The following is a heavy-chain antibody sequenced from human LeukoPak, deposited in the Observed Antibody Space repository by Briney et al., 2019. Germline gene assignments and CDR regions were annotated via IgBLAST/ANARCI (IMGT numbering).Heavy chain of an antibody. J-gene: IGHJ3*02. V-gene: IGHV1-2*02. CDR1: GYTFTGYY. CDR3: ARVTGYYYESNGYYHHAFDI. Sequence: GASVKVSCKASGYTFTGYYMHWVRPAPGQGLEWMGWINPNSGGTNYAQKFQGRVTMTRDTSISTAYMGLSRLRSDDTAVYYCARVTGYYYESNGYYHHAFDIWGQGTMVTVSS. D-gene: IGHD3-22*01. CDR2: INPNSGGT.